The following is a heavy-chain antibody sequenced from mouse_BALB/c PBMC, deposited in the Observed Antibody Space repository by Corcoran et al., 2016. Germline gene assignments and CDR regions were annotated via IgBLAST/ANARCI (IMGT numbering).Heavy chain of an antibody. CDR3: ARAISYYAMDY. CDR2: INPYNDGT. V-gene: IGHV1S136*01. CDR1: GYTFTSYV. J-gene: IGHJ4*01. Sequence: EVQLQQSGPELVKPGASVKMSCKASGYTFTSYVMHWVKQKPGQGIEWIGYINPYNDGTKYNEKFKGKATLTSDKSSSTAYMELSSLTSEDSAVYYCARAISYYAMDYWGQGTSVTVSS.